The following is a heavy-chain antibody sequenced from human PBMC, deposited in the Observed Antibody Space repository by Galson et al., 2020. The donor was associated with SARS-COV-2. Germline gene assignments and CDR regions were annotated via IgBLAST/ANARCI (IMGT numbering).Heavy chain of an antibody. D-gene: IGHD5-18*01. J-gene: IGHJ4*02. Sequence: SETLSLTCTVSGGSISSSSYYRGWIRQPPGKGLEWIGSNYYSGSTYYNPSLKSRVTISVDTAKNQFSLKLSSVTAADTAVYYCAIQLWLRAPFAYWGQGALVTVSA. CDR1: GGSISSSSYY. V-gene: IGHV4-39*01. CDR2: NYYSGST. CDR3: AIQLWLRAPFAY.